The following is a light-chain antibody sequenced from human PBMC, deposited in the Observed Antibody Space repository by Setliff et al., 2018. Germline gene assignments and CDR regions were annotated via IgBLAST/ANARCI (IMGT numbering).Light chain of an antibody. V-gene: IGLV2-11*01. Sequence: QSVLTQPPSVSGSPGQSVTISCTGTSSHIGDYNSVSWYRQHPGKVPKLMIYDVDKRPSGVPDRFSGSKSGSSASLTISGLQAEDEADYYCCSYATTYTFVVFGGGTKVTVL. CDR1: SSHIGDYNS. CDR2: DVD. CDR3: CSYATTYTFVV. J-gene: IGLJ2*01.